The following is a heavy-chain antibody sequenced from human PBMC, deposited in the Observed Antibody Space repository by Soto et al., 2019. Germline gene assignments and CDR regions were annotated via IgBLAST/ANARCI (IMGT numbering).Heavy chain of an antibody. J-gene: IGHJ6*02. CDR1: GFTFGSYW. V-gene: IGHV3-49*04. CDR2: IRGSTYGSTT. D-gene: IGHD3-3*01. CDR3: ARDGDFYGVDV. Sequence: GSLRLSCAASGFTFGSYWMSWVRQAPGKGLQWLGYIRGSTYGSTTEYDPSVRGRIIISRDDSKSIGYLQMNSLKSEDTAVYYCARDGDFYGVDVCGQGTTVTVSS.